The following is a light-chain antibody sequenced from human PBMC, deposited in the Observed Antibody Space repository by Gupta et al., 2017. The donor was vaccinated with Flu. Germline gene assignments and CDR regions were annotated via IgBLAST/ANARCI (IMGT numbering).Light chain of an antibody. CDR1: SSNIGAGYD. CDR2: DNN. Sequence: SVLTQPPSVSGAPGQRVTISCTGRSSNIGAGYDVPWYQQVPGTAPNLLIYDNNIRPSGVPDRFSGSKSGTSASLSITGLQAEDEADYYCQSYDSSLSGSVFGGGTKLTVL. V-gene: IGLV1-40*01. J-gene: IGLJ3*02. CDR3: QSYDSSLSGSV.